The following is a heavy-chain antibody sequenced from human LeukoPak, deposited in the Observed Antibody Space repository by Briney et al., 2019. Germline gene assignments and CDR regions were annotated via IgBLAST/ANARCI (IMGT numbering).Heavy chain of an antibody. J-gene: IGHJ3*02. D-gene: IGHD2-15*01. V-gene: IGHV3-21*01. CDR1: GFTFSSYS. CDR2: ISSSSSYI. Sequence: GGSLRLSCAASGFTFSSYSMNWLRQAPGKGLEGVSSISSSSSYIYYEDSVRGRFTISRDNAKNSLYLQMNGLRAEDTAVYYCARSRYCSGGNCYLDAFDIWGQGTMVTVSS. CDR3: ARSRYCSGGNCYLDAFDI.